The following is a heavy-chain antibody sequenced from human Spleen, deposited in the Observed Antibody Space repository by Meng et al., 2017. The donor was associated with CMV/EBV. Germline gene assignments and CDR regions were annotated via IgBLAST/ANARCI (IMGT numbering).Heavy chain of an antibody. Sequence: ASVKVSCKASGYTFTSFGISWVREAPGQGLEWMAWISPYNGDTKYEQKFQDRVTMTTDTSTTTAYMELRSLRSDDTAMYYCARDGTWAAAAGYFDYWGQGTLVTVSS. D-gene: IGHD6-13*01. CDR2: ISPYNGDT. CDR1: GYTFTSFG. CDR3: ARDGTWAAAAGYFDY. J-gene: IGHJ4*02. V-gene: IGHV1-18*01.